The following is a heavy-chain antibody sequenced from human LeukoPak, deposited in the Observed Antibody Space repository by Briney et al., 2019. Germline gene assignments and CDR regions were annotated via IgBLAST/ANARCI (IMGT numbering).Heavy chain of an antibody. D-gene: IGHD3-10*01. CDR1: GYTFTSYD. Sequence: GASVKVSCKASGYTFTSYDINWVRQATGQGLEWMGWINPNSGNTGYAQKFQGRVTMTRNTSISTAYMELSSLRSEDTAVYYCARGSSTGNSFPLWFGELTSLGYYYYYMDVWGKGTTVTISS. CDR3: ARGSSTGNSFPLWFGELTSLGYYYYYMDV. V-gene: IGHV1-8*01. CDR2: INPNSGNT. J-gene: IGHJ6*03.